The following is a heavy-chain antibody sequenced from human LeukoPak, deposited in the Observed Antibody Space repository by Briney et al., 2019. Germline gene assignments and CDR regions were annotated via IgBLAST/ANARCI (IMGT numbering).Heavy chain of an antibody. V-gene: IGHV3-43D*03. J-gene: IGHJ4*02. CDR1: GFTFDDYA. CDR2: ISWDGGST. CDR3: AKDGSSGWYLGYFDY. D-gene: IGHD6-19*01. Sequence: GGSLRLSCAASGFTFDDYAMHWVRQAPGKGLEWVSLISWDGGSTYYADSVKGRFTISRDNSKNSLYLQMNSLRAEDTALYYCAKDGSSGWYLGYFDYWGQGTPVTVSS.